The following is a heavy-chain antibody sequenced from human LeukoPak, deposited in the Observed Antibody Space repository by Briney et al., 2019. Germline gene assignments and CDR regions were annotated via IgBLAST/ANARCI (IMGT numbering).Heavy chain of an antibody. CDR2: IKQDGSEK. D-gene: IGHD5-24*01. CDR1: GFTFSSYW. Sequence: QPGGSLRLSCAASGFTFSSYWVSWVRQAPGKGLEWVANIKQDGSEKYYVDSVKGRFTISRDNAKNSLYLQMNSLRAEDTAVYYCARGQRWLQPYWGQGTLVTVSS. CDR3: ARGQRWLQPY. V-gene: IGHV3-7*01. J-gene: IGHJ4*02.